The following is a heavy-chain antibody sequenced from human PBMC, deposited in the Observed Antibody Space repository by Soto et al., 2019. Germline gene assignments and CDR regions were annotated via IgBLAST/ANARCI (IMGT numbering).Heavy chain of an antibody. CDR2: MEPSTGRT. J-gene: IGHJ4*02. V-gene: IGHV1-8*01. Sequence: QVQLVQSGAEVREPGASVKVSCKASGYSFTSLDINWVRQTAGQGLEWMGWMEPSTGRTGYAQKFQGSVNMTRDTSINPAYMELTTLTADDTAFYYCARGVSAGVDYWGQGTLVIVSS. CDR1: GYSFTSLD. CDR3: ARGVSAGVDY. D-gene: IGHD1-26*01.